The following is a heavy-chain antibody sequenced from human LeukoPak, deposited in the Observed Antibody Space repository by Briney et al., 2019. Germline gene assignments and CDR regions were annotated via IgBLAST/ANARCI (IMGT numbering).Heavy chain of an antibody. CDR2: VYYSGST. CDR1: GGSISGYY. CDR3: ARCFADTALDY. J-gene: IGHJ4*02. V-gene: IGHV4-59*01. D-gene: IGHD5-18*01. Sequence: SETLSLTCTVSGGSISGYYWSWIRQSPGKGLEWIGYVYYSGSTNYNPSLKSRVTISVDTSKSQFSLRLSSVTAADTAVYYCARCFADTALDYWGQGTPDTVSS.